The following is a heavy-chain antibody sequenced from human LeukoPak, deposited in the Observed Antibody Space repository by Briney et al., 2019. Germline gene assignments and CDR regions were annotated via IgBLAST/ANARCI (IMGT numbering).Heavy chain of an antibody. D-gene: IGHD3-3*01. CDR3: ARGLEWLTRRHTWFDP. CDR1: GYTFTSYA. J-gene: IGHJ5*02. V-gene: IGHV1-18*01. Sequence: VASVKVSCKASGYTFTSYAISWVRQAPGQGLEWMGWISAYNGNTNYAQKFQGRVTMTTDTSTRTAYMELRSLRSDDTAVYYCARGLEWLTRRHTWFDPWGQGTLVTVSS. CDR2: ISAYNGNT.